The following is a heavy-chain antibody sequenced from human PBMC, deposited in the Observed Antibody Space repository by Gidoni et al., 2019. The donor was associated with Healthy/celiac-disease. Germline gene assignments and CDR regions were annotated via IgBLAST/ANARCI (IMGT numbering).Heavy chain of an antibody. CDR1: GGTFSSYA. CDR3: ASSYVGGYYFDY. J-gene: IGHJ4*02. Sequence: QVQLVQSGAEVKKPGSSVKGSGKAYGGTFSSYAISWVRQAPGQGLEWMGRIIPILGIANYAQTFQGRVTITADKSTSTAYMDLSILRSEDTAVYYCASSYVGGYYFDYWGQGTLVTVSS. CDR2: IIPILGIA. D-gene: IGHD5-18*01. V-gene: IGHV1-69*04.